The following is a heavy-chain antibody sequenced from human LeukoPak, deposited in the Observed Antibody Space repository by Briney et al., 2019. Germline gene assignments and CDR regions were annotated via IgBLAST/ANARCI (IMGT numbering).Heavy chain of an antibody. D-gene: IGHD6-13*01. V-gene: IGHV4-59*01. Sequence: PSETLSLTCTVSGGSISSYYWSWIRQPPGKALEWIGYIYYSGSTNYNPSLKSRVTISVDTSKNQFSLKLSSVTAADTAVYYCARDHSSSWYRWFDPWGQGTLVTVSS. J-gene: IGHJ5*02. CDR2: IYYSGST. CDR1: GGSISSYY. CDR3: ARDHSSSWYRWFDP.